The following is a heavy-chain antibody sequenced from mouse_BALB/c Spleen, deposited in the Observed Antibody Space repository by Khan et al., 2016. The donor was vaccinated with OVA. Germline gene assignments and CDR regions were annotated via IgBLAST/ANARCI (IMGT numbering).Heavy chain of an antibody. Sequence: EVQLQESGPGLVKPSQSLSLTCTVTGYSITSGYAWNWIRKFPGNKLEWMGYISYSGVTSYTPSLKSRISITRHTSKNQFFLQLNSVTTEDTATYYCARGNYYGYYFDYWGQGTTLTVSS. J-gene: IGHJ2*01. CDR2: ISYSGVT. CDR1: GYSITSGYA. V-gene: IGHV3-2*02. CDR3: ARGNYYGYYFDY. D-gene: IGHD1-1*01.